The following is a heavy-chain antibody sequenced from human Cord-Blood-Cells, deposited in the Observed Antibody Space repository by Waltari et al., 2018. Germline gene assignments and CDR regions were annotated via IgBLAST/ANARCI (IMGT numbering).Heavy chain of an antibody. CDR3: AAPHGSGSYYYYYYYGMDV. J-gene: IGHJ6*02. D-gene: IGHD3-10*01. Sequence: QMQLVQSGPEVKKPGTSVKVSCKASGLTFTSSAVQWVRQARGQRLGWIGWIVVGSDNTNYAQKFQERVTITRDMSTSTAYMELSSLRSEDTAVYYCAAPHGSGSYYYYYYYGMDVWGQGTTVTVSS. V-gene: IGHV1-58*01. CDR1: GLTFTSSA. CDR2: IVVGSDNT.